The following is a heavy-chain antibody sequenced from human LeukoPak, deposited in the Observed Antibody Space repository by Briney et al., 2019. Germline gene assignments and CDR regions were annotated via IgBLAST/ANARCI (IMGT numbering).Heavy chain of an antibody. CDR2: IGVGGGST. V-gene: IGHV3-23*01. CDR3: AKGGGYSFGYYFDY. CDR1: GFTVSSNY. Sequence: GGSLRLSCAASGFTVSSNYMSWVRQAPGKGLEWVSTIGVGGGSTYYADSVKGRFTISRDNSRNTLYLQMNSLRAEDTAVYYCAKGGGYSFGYYFDYWGQGTLVTVSS. D-gene: IGHD5-18*01. J-gene: IGHJ4*02.